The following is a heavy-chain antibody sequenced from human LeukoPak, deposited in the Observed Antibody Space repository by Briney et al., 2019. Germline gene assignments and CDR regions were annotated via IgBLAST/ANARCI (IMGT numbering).Heavy chain of an antibody. D-gene: IGHD6-19*01. CDR1: GFTFSSYS. J-gene: IGHJ5*02. CDR3: AGDRVAAVAAGWFDP. CDR2: ISSSSSYI. Sequence: PGGSLRLSCAASGFTFSSYSMNWVRQAPGKGLEWVSSISSSSSYIYYADSVKGRFTISRDNAKNSLYLQMNSLRAEDTAVYYCAGDRVAAVAAGWFDPWGQGTLVTVSS. V-gene: IGHV3-21*01.